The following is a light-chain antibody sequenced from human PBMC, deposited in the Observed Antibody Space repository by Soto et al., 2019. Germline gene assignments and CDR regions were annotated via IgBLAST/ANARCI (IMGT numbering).Light chain of an antibody. Sequence: EIVLTQSPATLSLSPGARATHSCRASQSGSRYLAWYQQKPGQAPRLLIYDASNRATGIPARFSGSGSGTDFTLTISSLEPEDFAVYYCQQRSNWPPTWTVGQGTKV. V-gene: IGKV3-11*01. CDR3: QQRSNWPPTWT. J-gene: IGKJ1*01. CDR2: DAS. CDR1: QSGSRY.